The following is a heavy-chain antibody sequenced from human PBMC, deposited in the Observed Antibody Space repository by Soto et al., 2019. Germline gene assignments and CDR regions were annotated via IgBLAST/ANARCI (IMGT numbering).Heavy chain of an antibody. V-gene: IGHV4-30-4*01. D-gene: IGHD3-16*02. CDR1: GGSISSGDYY. Sequence: SETLSLTCTVSGGSISSGDYYWSWIRQPPGKGLEWIGYIYYSGSTYYNPSLKSRVTISVDTSKNQFSLKLSSVTAADTAVYYCARDVNRLGQLSLSYFDYWGPGTRVTVSS. J-gene: IGHJ4*02. CDR2: IYYSGST. CDR3: ARDVNRLGQLSLSYFDY.